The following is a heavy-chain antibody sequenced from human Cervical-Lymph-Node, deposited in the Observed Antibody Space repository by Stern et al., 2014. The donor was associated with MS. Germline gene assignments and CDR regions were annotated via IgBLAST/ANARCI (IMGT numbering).Heavy chain of an antibody. CDR2: IIPFFGTT. CDR3: TASGGGPHDYYFEW. CDR1: GGTFSNYG. V-gene: IGHV1-69*01. D-gene: IGHD2-21*02. Sequence: QVQLVQSGDEAKKPGSSVKVFCKTLGGTFSNYGFFWVRQAPGQGLEWMGGIIPFFGTTNYAQKFQGRVTSTADESTSTVYMELRSLRSDDSAIYYCTASGGGPHDYYFEWWGQGTLVTVSS. J-gene: IGHJ4*02.